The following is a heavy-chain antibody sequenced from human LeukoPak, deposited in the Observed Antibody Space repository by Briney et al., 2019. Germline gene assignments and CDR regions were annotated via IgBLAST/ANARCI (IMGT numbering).Heavy chain of an antibody. CDR3: ATSPLAYCGGDCYNLAAFGI. J-gene: IGHJ3*02. D-gene: IGHD2-21*01. Sequence: SETLSLTCTVSGGSISSYYWSWIRQPPGKGLEWVGYIYYSGSTNYNPSLKSRVTISVDTSKNQFSLKLSSVAAADTAVYYCATSPLAYCGGDCYNLAAFGIWGQGTMVTVSS. CDR2: IYYSGST. CDR1: GGSISSYY. V-gene: IGHV4-59*01.